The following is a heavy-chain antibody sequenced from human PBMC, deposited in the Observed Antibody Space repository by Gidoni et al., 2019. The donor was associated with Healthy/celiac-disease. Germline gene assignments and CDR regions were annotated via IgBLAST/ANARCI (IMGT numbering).Heavy chain of an antibody. Sequence: EVQLVEYGGGLVQPGGCRRLSCAAYGFTFSSSWMRWVRQAPGKGREWVANIKQDGSEKYYVYSVKGRFTISRDNAKNSLYLQMNSLRAQDTAVYYCARGSWFRRGYYFDYWGQGTLVTVSS. D-gene: IGHD6-13*01. CDR3: ARGSWFRRGYYFDY. J-gene: IGHJ4*02. V-gene: IGHV3-7*01. CDR1: GFTFSSSW. CDR2: IKQDGSEK.